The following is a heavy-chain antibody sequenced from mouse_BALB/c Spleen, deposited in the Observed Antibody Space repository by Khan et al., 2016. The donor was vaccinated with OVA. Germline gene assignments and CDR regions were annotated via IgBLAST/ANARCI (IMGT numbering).Heavy chain of an antibody. CDR3: LRDEAYHRNDGWIAY. Sequence: QVQLKESGAELARPGASVKLSCKASGYTFTSYTIHWIKEWSGQGLEWIGNINPSNGYTNYNQKFKDKATLTTDKSSTTAYLQRITQTSDDPAIVSCLRDEAYHRNDGWIAYWGQGTLLTVSA. J-gene: IGHJ3*01. D-gene: IGHD2-14*01. CDR2: INPSNGYT. CDR1: GYTFTSYT. V-gene: IGHV1-4*01.